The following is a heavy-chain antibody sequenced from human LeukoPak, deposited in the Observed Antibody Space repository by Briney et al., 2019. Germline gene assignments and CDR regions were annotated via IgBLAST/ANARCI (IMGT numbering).Heavy chain of an antibody. J-gene: IGHJ4*02. CDR1: GGSISSGDYY. CDR3: ARMKVPYYFDY. Sequence: SETLSLTCTVSGGSISSGDYYWSWIRQPPGKGLEWIGYIYYSGSTYYNPSLKSRVTISVDTSKNQFSLKLSSVTAADTAVYYCARMKVPYYFDYWGQGTLVTVSS. CDR2: IYYSGST. V-gene: IGHV4-30-4*01.